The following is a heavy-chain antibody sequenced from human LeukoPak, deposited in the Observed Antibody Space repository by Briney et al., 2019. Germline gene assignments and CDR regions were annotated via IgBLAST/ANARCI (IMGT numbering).Heavy chain of an antibody. J-gene: IGHJ4*02. CDR1: GFIFSEYY. V-gene: IGHV3-11*04. CDR3: ARMSPGDPYYFDY. Sequence: AGGSLRLSCAASGFIFSEYYMNWIRQSPGKGLEWVSMIGSSANTVYYADSVKGRFTISRDNAKNSPFLQMDRLTAEDTALYYCARMSPGDPYYFDYWGLGTLVTVSS. CDR2: IGSSANTV.